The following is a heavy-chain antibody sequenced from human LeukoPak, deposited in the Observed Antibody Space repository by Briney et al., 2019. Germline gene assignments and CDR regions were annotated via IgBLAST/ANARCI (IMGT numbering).Heavy chain of an antibody. CDR3: AKNGGYAPSGYYEHSGFDD. CDR1: RGSISIYY. Sequence: PSETLSLTCTVARGSISIYYCSWIRQPPRKALEGIGYIYYSGSTNYNPSLTSRVTISVDTSKNQFSLKLSSVTAADTAVYYCAKNGGYAPSGYYEHSGFDDWGQGPLVPVSS. D-gene: IGHD3-22*01. V-gene: IGHV4-59*01. CDR2: IYYSGST. J-gene: IGHJ4*02.